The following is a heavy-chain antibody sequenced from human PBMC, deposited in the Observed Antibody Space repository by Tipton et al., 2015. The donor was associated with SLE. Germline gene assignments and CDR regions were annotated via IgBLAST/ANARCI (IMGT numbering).Heavy chain of an antibody. CDR3: ARHFDSGDYGYFDL. V-gene: IGHV4-39*01. CDR1: GGSISNSDYY. D-gene: IGHD4-17*01. J-gene: IGHJ2*01. Sequence: TLSHTCTVSGGSISNSDYYWGWIRQPPEKGLEWIGSVFYPGRTYYSPSLKNRVTISVDTPKNQFSLKLSSVTAADTAVYYCARHFDSGDYGYFDLWGRGTLVTVSS. CDR2: VFYPGRT.